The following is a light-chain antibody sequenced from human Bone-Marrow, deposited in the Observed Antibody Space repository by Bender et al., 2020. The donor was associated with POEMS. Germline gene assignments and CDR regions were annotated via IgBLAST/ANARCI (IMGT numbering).Light chain of an antibody. CDR3: ASYTSSSTLV. CDR1: SSDVGSYNF. V-gene: IGLV2-14*02. J-gene: IGLJ2*01. CDR2: EGS. Sequence: QSVLTQPPSASGTPGQSITISCSGTSSDVGSYNFVSWYQQRPGKAPKVVIYEGSKRPSGVSNRFSGSKSGNTASLTISGLQPEDEANYYCASYTSSSTLVFGGGTKVTVL.